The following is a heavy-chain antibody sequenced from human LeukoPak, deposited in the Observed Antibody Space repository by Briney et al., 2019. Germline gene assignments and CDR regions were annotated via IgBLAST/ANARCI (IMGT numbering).Heavy chain of an antibody. CDR3: ARGIAAADLVDDAFDI. V-gene: IGHV4-34*01. CDR2: INHSGST. CDR1: GGXFSGYY. J-gene: IGHJ3*02. D-gene: IGHD6-13*01. Sequence: PSETLSLTCAVYGGXFSGYYWSWIRQPPGKGLEWIGEINHSGSTNYNPSLKSRVTISVDTSKNQFSLKLSSVTAADTAVYYCARGIAAADLVDDAFDIWGQGTMVTVSS.